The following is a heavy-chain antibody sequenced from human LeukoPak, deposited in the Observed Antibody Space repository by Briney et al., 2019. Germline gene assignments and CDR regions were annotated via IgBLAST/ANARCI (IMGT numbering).Heavy chain of an antibody. Sequence: PSETLSLTCTVSGGPISSSSNYWGWIRQPPGKGLEWIGSIYYSGSTYYNPSLKSRVTISVDTSKNQFSLKLSSVTAADTAVYYCARDWATVTELDYWGQGTLVTVSS. J-gene: IGHJ4*02. V-gene: IGHV4-39*02. CDR3: ARDWATVTELDY. D-gene: IGHD4-17*01. CDR1: GGPISSSSNY. CDR2: IYYSGST.